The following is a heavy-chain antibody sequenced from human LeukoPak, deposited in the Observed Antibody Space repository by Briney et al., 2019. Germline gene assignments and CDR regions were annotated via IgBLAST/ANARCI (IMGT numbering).Heavy chain of an antibody. V-gene: IGHV4-31*03. CDR3: ARSGPSFIYDSSGYYWDY. CDR2: IYYSGST. D-gene: IGHD3-22*01. CDR1: GGSISSGGYY. J-gene: IGHJ4*02. Sequence: SETLSLTCTVSGGSISSGGYYWRWIRQHPGKGLEWIVYIYYSGSTYYNPSLKSRVTISVDTSKNQFSLKLSSVTAADTAVYYCARSGPSFIYDSSGYYWDYWGQGTLVTVSS.